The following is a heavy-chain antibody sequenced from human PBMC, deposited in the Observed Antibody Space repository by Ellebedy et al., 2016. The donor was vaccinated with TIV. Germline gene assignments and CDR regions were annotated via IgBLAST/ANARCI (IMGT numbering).Heavy chain of an antibody. CDR2: INPNSCGT. D-gene: IGHD4-23*01. Sequence: AASVKVSCKASGDTFTDYYFHWLRQAPGQGLEWMAWINPNSCGTGYAQKFQGRVTVTRDTYISTDYMELSRLRSDDTAVYFCARTRWQLAFDYWGQGTLVTVSS. J-gene: IGHJ4*02. V-gene: IGHV1-2*02. CDR3: ARTRWQLAFDY. CDR1: GDTFTDYY.